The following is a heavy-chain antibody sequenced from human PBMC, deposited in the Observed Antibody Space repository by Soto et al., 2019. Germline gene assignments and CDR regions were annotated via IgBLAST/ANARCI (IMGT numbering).Heavy chain of an antibody. Sequence: SETLSLTCTVSGVSITSYFWSWIRQPPGKGPEWIGYIHHSGKIDYNPSLKSRVTMSVDTSKSELSLSLSSVTAADTAVYYCARVLPQIFITHDVFDIWGQGTMVTVSS. J-gene: IGHJ3*02. CDR1: GVSITSYF. V-gene: IGHV4-59*01. CDR2: IHHSGKI. D-gene: IGHD3-22*01. CDR3: ARVLPQIFITHDVFDI.